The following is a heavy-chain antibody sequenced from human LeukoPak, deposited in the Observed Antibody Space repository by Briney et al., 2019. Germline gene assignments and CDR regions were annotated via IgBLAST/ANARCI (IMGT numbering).Heavy chain of an antibody. J-gene: IGHJ4*02. CDR2: IKDDGNEQ. Sequence: PGGSLRLSCVASGFIFSSYWMSWVRQAPGKGLEWVANIKDDGNEQYYVDSVRGRFTIFRDNAMNSLYLQMNSLRAEDTAVYYCAKVKEGIQLWFFFDYWGQGTLVTVSS. V-gene: IGHV3-7*03. CDR3: AKVKEGIQLWFFFDY. CDR1: GFIFSSYW. D-gene: IGHD5-18*01.